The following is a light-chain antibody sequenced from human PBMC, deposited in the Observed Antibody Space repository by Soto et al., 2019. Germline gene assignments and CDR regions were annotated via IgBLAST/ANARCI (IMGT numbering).Light chain of an antibody. J-gene: IGKJ5*01. Sequence: DIQMTQSPSTRSASVGDRVTITCRASQSISSWLAWYQQKPGKAPKLLIYDASSLESGVSSRFSGSGSGTEFTLTISSLQPDDFATYYCQKYNSYPITFGQGTQLENK. V-gene: IGKV1-5*01. CDR1: QSISSW. CDR2: DAS. CDR3: QKYNSYPIT.